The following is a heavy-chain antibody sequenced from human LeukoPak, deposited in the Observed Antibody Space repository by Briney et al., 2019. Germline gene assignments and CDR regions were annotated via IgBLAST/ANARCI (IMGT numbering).Heavy chain of an antibody. Sequence: GGSLRLSCAASGFTFSDYYMSWIRQAPGKGLEWVSYISSSGSTIYYADSVKGRFTISRDNAKNSLYLQMNSLRAEDTAVYYCASNIVVVTALSDRDAFDIWGQGTMVTVSS. D-gene: IGHD2-21*02. CDR3: ASNIVVVTALSDRDAFDI. CDR2: ISSSGSTI. CDR1: GFTFSDYY. V-gene: IGHV3-11*01. J-gene: IGHJ3*02.